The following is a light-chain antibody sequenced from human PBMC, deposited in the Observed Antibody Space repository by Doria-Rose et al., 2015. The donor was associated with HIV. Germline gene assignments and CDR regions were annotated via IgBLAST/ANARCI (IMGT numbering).Light chain of an antibody. V-gene: IGKV4-1*01. Sequence: TQSPESLGMSLGERATLNCKSNQSLLYTSKNYLAWYQQKPGQPPKLLINWASTRQPGAPARFSGSGSGTDFTLTISSLEAEDVAVYYCQQYYDTPSFGPGTTVDIK. CDR3: QQYYDTPS. CDR1: QSLLYTSKNY. CDR2: WAS. J-gene: IGKJ3*01.